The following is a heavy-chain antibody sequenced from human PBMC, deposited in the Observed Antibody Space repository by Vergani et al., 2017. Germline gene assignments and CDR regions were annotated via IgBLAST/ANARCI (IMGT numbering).Heavy chain of an antibody. V-gene: IGHV4-34*01. Sequence: QVQLQQWGAGLLKPSETLSLTCAVYGGSFSGYYWSWIRQPPGKGLEWIGEINHSGSTNYNPSLKRRVTISVYTSKNQFSLKLSSVTAADTAVYYCARGRYCSSTSCYPLDYWGQGTLVTVSS. J-gene: IGHJ4*02. CDR1: GGSFSGYY. CDR3: ARGRYCSSTSCYPLDY. CDR2: INHSGST. D-gene: IGHD2-2*01.